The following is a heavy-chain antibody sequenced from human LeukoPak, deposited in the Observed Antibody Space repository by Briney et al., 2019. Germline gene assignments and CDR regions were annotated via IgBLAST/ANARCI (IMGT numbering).Heavy chain of an antibody. CDR2: IKQDGSEK. CDR1: GFTFSSYW. D-gene: IGHD4-17*01. V-gene: IGHV3-7*04. J-gene: IGHJ4*02. Sequence: PGGSLRLSCVASGFTFSSYWMDWVRQAPGKGLEWVANIKQDGSEKNYVDSVKGRFTISRDNAKNSLYLQMNSLRAEDTAVYYCVRGEADYGGWSYWGQGTLVTVSS. CDR3: VRGEADYGGWSY.